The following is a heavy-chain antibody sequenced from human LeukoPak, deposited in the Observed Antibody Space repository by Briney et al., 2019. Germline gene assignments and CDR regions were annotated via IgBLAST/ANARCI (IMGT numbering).Heavy chain of an antibody. V-gene: IGHV3-33*08. D-gene: IGHD3-3*01. Sequence: PGGSLRLSCAASGFTFSSYGMHWVRQAPGKGLEWVAVIWYDGSNKYYADSVKGRFTISRDNSKNTLYLQMNSLRAEDTAVYYCARAKGITSYYYGMDVWGQGTTVTVSS. CDR1: GFTFSSYG. CDR2: IWYDGSNK. J-gene: IGHJ6*02. CDR3: ARAKGITSYYYGMDV.